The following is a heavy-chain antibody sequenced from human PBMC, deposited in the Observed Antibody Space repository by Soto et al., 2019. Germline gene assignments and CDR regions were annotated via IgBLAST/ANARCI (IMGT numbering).Heavy chain of an antibody. CDR3: AGGYSSDLYRFDY. J-gene: IGHJ4*02. D-gene: IGHD6-19*01. CDR1: GYTFTSYA. Sequence: GASVKVSCKASGYTFTSYAMHWVRQAPGQRLEWMGWISAGNGNTKYSQRFQGRVTITRDTSASTAYVELSSLRSEDTAVYYCAGGYSSDLYRFDYWGQGTLVTVSS. V-gene: IGHV1-3*01. CDR2: ISAGNGNT.